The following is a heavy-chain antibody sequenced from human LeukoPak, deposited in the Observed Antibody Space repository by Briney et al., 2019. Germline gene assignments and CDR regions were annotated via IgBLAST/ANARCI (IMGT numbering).Heavy chain of an antibody. V-gene: IGHV3-33*08. J-gene: IGHJ4*02. D-gene: IGHD3-3*01. CDR3: ARDSAIFGVVIISGYFDY. CDR2: IWYDGSNK. Sequence: PGGSLRLSCAASGFTFSSYGMHWVRQAPGKGLEWVAVIWYDGSNKYYADSVKGRFTISRDNSKNTLYLQMNSLRAEDTAVYYCARDSAIFGVVIISGYFDYWGQGTLVTVSS. CDR1: GFTFSSYG.